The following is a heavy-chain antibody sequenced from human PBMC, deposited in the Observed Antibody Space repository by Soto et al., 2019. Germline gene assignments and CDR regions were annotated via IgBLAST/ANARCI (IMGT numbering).Heavy chain of an antibody. J-gene: IGHJ6*03. Sequence: APVKVSSKASGYTFTSYAMHWVRQAPGQRLEWMGWINAGNGNTKYSQKFQGRVTITRDTSASTAYMELSSLRSEDTAVYYCASLYSSSWYTQDYYYYMDVWGKGTTVTVSS. D-gene: IGHD6-13*01. V-gene: IGHV1-3*01. CDR2: INAGNGNT. CDR3: ASLYSSSWYTQDYYYYMDV. CDR1: GYTFTSYA.